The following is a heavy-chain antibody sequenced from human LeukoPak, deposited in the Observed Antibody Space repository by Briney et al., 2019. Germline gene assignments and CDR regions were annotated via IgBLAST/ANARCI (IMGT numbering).Heavy chain of an antibody. V-gene: IGHV4-59*01. J-gene: IGHJ4*02. CDR3: ARAEPLAAIYFDF. D-gene: IGHD6-25*01. CDR2: IFHSGIT. CDR1: GGSISPYY. Sequence: SSETLSLTCSVSGGSISPYYWSWFCQPPGKGLEWIGYIFHSGITTYNPSLKSRVTISLDSSKNQFFLRLTSVTAADTAMYYCARAEPLAAIYFDFWGQGSLVTVSS.